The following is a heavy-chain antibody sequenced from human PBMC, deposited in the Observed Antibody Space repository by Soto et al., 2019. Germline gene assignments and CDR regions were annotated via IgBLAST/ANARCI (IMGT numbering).Heavy chain of an antibody. V-gene: IGHV1-69*13. CDR3: AREPRITIFGAVIPNYGMDV. J-gene: IGHJ6*02. D-gene: IGHD3-3*01. CDR1: GGTFSSYA. CDR2: IIPIFGTA. Sequence: SVKVSCKASGGTFSSYAISWVRQAPGQGLEWMGGIIPIFGTANYAQKFQGRVTITADESTSTAYMELSSLRSEDTAVYYCAREPRITIFGAVIPNYGMDVWGQGTTVTVSS.